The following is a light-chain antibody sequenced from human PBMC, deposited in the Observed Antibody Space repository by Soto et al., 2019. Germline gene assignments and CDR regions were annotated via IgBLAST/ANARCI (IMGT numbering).Light chain of an antibody. Sequence: IGMKLSPATLSLYRGERATLSCRASQSVSSSYLAWYQQKPGQAPRLLIYGASSRATGIPDRFSGSGSGTDFTLTISRLQPEDFAVYYCQQYGSSPWTFGQGTKVDIK. CDR2: GAS. J-gene: IGKJ1*01. CDR1: QSVSSSY. V-gene: IGKV3-20*01. CDR3: QQYGSSPWT.